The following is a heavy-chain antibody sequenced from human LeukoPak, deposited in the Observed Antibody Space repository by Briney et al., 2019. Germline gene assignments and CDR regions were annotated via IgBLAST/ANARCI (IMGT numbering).Heavy chain of an antibody. CDR1: GYTFTNYY. Sequence: ASVKVSCKASGYTFTNYYIHWVRQAPGQGLEWMGLINPGGDNTDYAQNFQGRVTMTRDTSISTVYMELNRLTSDDTALYYCARVGYCSGDRCYLHFDYWGQGTLVTVSS. J-gene: IGHJ4*02. V-gene: IGHV1-46*01. CDR3: ARVGYCSGDRCYLHFDY. D-gene: IGHD2-15*01. CDR2: INPGGDNT.